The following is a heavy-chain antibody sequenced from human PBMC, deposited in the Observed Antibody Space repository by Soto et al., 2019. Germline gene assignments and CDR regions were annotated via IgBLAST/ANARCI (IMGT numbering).Heavy chain of an antibody. CDR2: IYYTGNT. V-gene: IGHV4-30-4*01. D-gene: IGHD3-16*02. Sequence: QVQLQESGPGRVKPSQTLSLTCTVSGGSISSDDYYWTWIRQPPGKGLEWIGYIYYTGNTFYNPSLKSRLHISIDTSNNQFSLKLTSVTAADTAVYYCSREALEDDAFNIWGQGTMVTVSS. J-gene: IGHJ3*02. CDR1: GGSISSDDYY. CDR3: SREALEDDAFNI.